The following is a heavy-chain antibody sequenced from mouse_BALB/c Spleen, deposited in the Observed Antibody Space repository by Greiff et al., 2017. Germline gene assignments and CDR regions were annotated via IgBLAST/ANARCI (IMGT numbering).Heavy chain of an antibody. CDR1: GFNIKDYY. J-gene: IGHJ2*01. D-gene: IGHD1-1*01. CDR3: NHYGSSYYFDY. CDR2: IDPENGDT. V-gene: IGHV14-4*02. Sequence: EVMLVESGAELVRSGASVKLSCTASGFNIKDYYMHWVKQRPEQGLEWIGWIDPENGDTEYAPKFQGKATMTADTSSNTAYLQLSSLTSEDTAVYYCNHYGSSYYFDYWGQGTTLTVSS.